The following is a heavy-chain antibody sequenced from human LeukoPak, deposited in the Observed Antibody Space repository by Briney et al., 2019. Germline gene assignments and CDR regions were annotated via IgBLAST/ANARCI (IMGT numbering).Heavy chain of an antibody. J-gene: IGHJ6*04. CDR3: AKDISDTAWELEGMDV. D-gene: IGHD1-26*01. CDR1: GFTFYDYA. CDR2: ISWDGGST. Sequence: PGGSLRLSCAASGFTFYDYAMHWVRQAPGKGLEWVSVISWDGGSTYYADSVKGRFTISRDNSKNSLYLQMNSLRAEDTALYYCAKDISDTAWELEGMDVWGKGTTVTVSS. V-gene: IGHV3-43D*03.